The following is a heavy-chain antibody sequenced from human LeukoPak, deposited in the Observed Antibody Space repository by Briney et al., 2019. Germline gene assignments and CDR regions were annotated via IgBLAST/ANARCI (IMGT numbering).Heavy chain of an antibody. V-gene: IGHV3-74*01. Sequence: PRGCLGLSCAASGYTSSSYWMHWVREAPGRGRVCVSRINSDGSSTSYADSVKGRFTISRDNAKNTLYLQMNRLRAEDTAVYYCAGGISATGGGWGQGTMVTVSS. D-gene: IGHD6-13*01. CDR2: INSDGSST. CDR3: AGGISATGGG. CDR1: GYTSSSYW. J-gene: IGHJ3*01.